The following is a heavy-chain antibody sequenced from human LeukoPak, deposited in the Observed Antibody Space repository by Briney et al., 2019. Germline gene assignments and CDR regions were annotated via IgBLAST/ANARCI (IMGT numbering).Heavy chain of an antibody. J-gene: IGHJ5*02. CDR2: IYTSGST. CDR1: GGSISSGSYY. Sequence: SETLSLTCTVSGGSISSGSYYWSWIQQPAGKGLEWIGRIYTSGSTNYNPSLKSRVTISVDTSKNQFSLKLSSVTAADTAVYYCARGPDIVVGGSWFDPWGQGTLVTVSS. D-gene: IGHD2-2*01. V-gene: IGHV4-61*02. CDR3: ARGPDIVVGGSWFDP.